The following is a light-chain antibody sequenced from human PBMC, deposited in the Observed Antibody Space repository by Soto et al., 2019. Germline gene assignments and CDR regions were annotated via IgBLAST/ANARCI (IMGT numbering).Light chain of an antibody. CDR2: DVS. V-gene: IGLV2-11*01. CDR3: CSYAGAFTYV. J-gene: IGLJ1*01. CDR1: SSDVGGYSC. Sequence: QSVLTQPRSVSGSPGHSVTISCTGTSSDVGGYSCVSWYQQHPGKAPKLMISDVSKRPSGVPDRFSGSKFGNTASLTISGLQAEDEADYYCCSYAGAFTYVFGSGTKVTVL.